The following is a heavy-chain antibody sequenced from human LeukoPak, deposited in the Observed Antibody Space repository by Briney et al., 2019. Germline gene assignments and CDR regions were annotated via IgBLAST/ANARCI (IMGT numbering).Heavy chain of an antibody. V-gene: IGHV4-59*08. CDR1: GGSISSYY. D-gene: IGHD4-11*01. J-gene: IGHJ5*02. Sequence: SETLSLTCTVSGGSISSYYWSWIRQPPGKGLEWIGYIYYGGSTNYNPSLKSRVTISVDTPKNQFSLKLSSVTAADTAVYYCAVKTTVGVPFDPWGQGTLVTVSS. CDR2: IYYGGST. CDR3: AVKTTVGVPFDP.